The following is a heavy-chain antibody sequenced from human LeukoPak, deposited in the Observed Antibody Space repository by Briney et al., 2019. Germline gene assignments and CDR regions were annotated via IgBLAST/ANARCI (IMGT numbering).Heavy chain of an antibody. CDR2: IDWDDDK. D-gene: IGHD1-14*01. J-gene: IGHJ4*02. CDR1: GFSLSPPEMC. CDR3: ARMTPDSPSFDY. Sequence: ECGPALVKPTHTLTLTCTFSGFSLSPPEMCVPWIRQPPGKALEWLARIDWDDDKFYSPSLRTHLTISKDTPKNQVVLRMANMDPVDTGTYYCARMTPDSPSFDYWGQGAPITVSS. V-gene: IGHV2-70*17.